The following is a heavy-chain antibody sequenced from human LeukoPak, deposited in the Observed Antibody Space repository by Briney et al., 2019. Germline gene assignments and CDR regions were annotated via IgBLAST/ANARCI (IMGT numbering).Heavy chain of an antibody. Sequence: SETLSLTCAVYGGSFSGYYWSWIRQPPGKGLEWIGEINHSGSTNYNPSLKSRVTISVDTSKNQFSLKLSSVTAADTAVYYCARGRERDGDPTNFDYWGQGTLVTVSS. CDR3: ARGRERDGDPTNFDY. D-gene: IGHD5-24*01. CDR2: INHSGST. V-gene: IGHV4-34*01. J-gene: IGHJ4*02. CDR1: GGSFSGYY.